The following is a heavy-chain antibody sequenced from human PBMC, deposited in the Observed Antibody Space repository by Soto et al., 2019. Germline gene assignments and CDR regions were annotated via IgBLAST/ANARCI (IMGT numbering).Heavy chain of an antibody. J-gene: IGHJ3*02. CDR3: ARGRIVVVVAATWADAFDI. CDR1: GGSFSGYY. V-gene: IGHV4-34*01. Sequence: PSETLSLTCAVYGGSFSGYYWSWIRQPPGKGLEWIGEINHSGSTNYNPSLKSRVTISVDTSKNQFSLKLSSVTAADTAVYYCARGRIVVVVAATWADAFDIWGQGTMVTVS. CDR2: INHSGST. D-gene: IGHD2-15*01.